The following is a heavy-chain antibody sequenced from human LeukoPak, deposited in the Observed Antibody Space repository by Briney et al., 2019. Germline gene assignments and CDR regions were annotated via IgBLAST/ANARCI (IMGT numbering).Heavy chain of an antibody. J-gene: IGHJ4*02. CDR1: GFTVSSNY. D-gene: IGHD3-3*01. Sequence: PGGSLRLSCAASGFTVSSNYMSWVRQAPGKGLEWVSVIYSGGSTYYADSVKGRFTISRDNSKNTLYLQMNSLRAEDTAVYYCARDPSPYYDFWSGYPHYWGQGTLVTVSS. CDR2: IYSGGST. CDR3: ARDPSPYYDFWSGYPHY. V-gene: IGHV3-66*01.